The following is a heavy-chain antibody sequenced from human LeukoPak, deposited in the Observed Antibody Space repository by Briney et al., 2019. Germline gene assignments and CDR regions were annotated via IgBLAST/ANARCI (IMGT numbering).Heavy chain of an antibody. CDR1: GFTFSNYG. Sequence: GGSLRLSCAASGFTFSNYGMHWVRQAPGKGLEWVAVISYDGSNKYYADSVKGRFTISRNNSKNTLFLQMNSLRAEDTALYYCAKYPGGFTGIVNYYHMDVWGKGTTVTVSS. V-gene: IGHV3-30*18. CDR2: ISYDGSNK. J-gene: IGHJ6*03. D-gene: IGHD3-16*02. CDR3: AKYPGGFTGIVNYYHMDV.